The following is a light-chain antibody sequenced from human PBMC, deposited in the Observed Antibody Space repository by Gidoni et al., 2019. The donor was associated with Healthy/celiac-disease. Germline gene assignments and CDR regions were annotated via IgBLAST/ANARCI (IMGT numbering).Light chain of an antibody. J-gene: IGKJ4*01. V-gene: IGKV1-39*01. CDR1: QGISSY. Sequence: DIQMTQSPSSLSASVGDRVTITCRASQGISSYLNWYQQKPGKAPKLLIYAASSLQSGVPSRFSGSGSGTDFTLTISSLQPEDFATYYCQQSYSTLGAFGGGTKVEIK. CDR3: QQSYSTLGA. CDR2: AAS.